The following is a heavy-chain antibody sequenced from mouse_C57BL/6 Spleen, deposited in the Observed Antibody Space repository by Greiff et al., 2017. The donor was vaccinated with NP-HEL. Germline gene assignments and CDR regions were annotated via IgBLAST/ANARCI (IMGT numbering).Heavy chain of an antibody. CDR2: IYPGSGNT. J-gene: IGHJ4*01. Sequence: VQLQQSGPELVKPGASVKISCKASGYSFTSYYIHWVKQRPGQGLEWIGWIYPGSGNTKYNEKFKGKATLTADTSSSTAYMQLSSLTSEDSAVYYCARWTVVAHYYAMDYWGQGTSVTVSS. CDR1: GYSFTSYY. V-gene: IGHV1-66*01. CDR3: ARWTVVAHYYAMDY. D-gene: IGHD1-1*01.